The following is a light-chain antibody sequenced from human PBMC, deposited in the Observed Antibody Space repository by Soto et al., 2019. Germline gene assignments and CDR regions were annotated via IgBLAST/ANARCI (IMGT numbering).Light chain of an antibody. V-gene: IGLV2-14*01. Sequence: QSALTQPASVSGSPGQSITISCTGTSSDVGGYNYVSWYQHHPGKAPKLMIYEVSNRPSGVSHRFSGSKSGNTASLTISGLQAEDEADYYCSSYTNINTRACVFGTGTKLTVL. CDR2: EVS. CDR1: SSDVGGYNY. J-gene: IGLJ1*01. CDR3: SSYTNINTRACV.